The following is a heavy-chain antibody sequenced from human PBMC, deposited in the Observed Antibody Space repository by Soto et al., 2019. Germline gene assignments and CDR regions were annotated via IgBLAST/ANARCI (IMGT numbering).Heavy chain of an antibody. CDR1: GGSISSSSYY. CDR2: IYYSGST. D-gene: IGHD3-10*01. CDR3: ARMALWFGELLYYFDY. V-gene: IGHV4-39*01. Sequence: SETLSLTCTVSGGSISSSSYYWGWIRQPPGKGLEWIGSIYYSGSTYYNPSLKSRVTISVDTSKNQFSLKLSSVTAADTAVYYCARMALWFGELLYYFDYWGQGTLVTVSS. J-gene: IGHJ4*02.